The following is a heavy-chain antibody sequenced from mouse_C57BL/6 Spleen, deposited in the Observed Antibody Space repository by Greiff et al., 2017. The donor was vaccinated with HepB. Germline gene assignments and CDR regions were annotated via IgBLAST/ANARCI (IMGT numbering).Heavy chain of an antibody. V-gene: IGHV1-52*01. CDR2: IDTSDSET. CDR1: GYTFTSYW. D-gene: IGHD1-1*02. Sequence: QVQLQQPGAELVRPGSSVKLSCKASGYTFTSYWMHWVKQRPIKGLEWIGNIDTSDSETHYNQKFKDKATLTVDKSSSTAYMQLRSLTSEDSAVYYCARSENLWYYFDYWGQGTTLTVSS. J-gene: IGHJ2*01. CDR3: ARSENLWYYFDY.